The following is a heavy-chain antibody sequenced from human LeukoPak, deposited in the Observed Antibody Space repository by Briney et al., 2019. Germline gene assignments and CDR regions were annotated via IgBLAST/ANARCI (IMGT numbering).Heavy chain of an antibody. J-gene: IGHJ4*02. D-gene: IGHD1-26*01. V-gene: IGHV3-30*02. CDR2: IRYDGTHK. CDR3: ARGPAANSGNYYVGDY. CDR1: GFTFSTYG. Sequence: SGGSLRLSCAASGFTFSTYGMHWVRQAPGKGLEWVAFIRYDGTHKYYTDSVKGRFTISRDNAKKTLFLQMNSLRAEDTGVYYCARGPAANSGNYYVGDYWGQGTLVTVSS.